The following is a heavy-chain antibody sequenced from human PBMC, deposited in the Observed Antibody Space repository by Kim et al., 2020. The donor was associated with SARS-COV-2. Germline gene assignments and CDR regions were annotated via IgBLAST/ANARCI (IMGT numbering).Heavy chain of an antibody. CDR1: GGSISSYY. J-gene: IGHJ4*02. Sequence: SETLSLTCTVSGGSISSYYWSWIRQPPGKGLEWIGYIYYSGSTNYNPSLKSRVTISVDTSKNQFSLKLSSVTAADTAVYYCARLCGGDCSYSFDYWGQGTLVTVSS. V-gene: IGHV4-59*13. CDR2: IYYSGST. CDR3: ARLCGGDCSYSFDY. D-gene: IGHD2-21*02.